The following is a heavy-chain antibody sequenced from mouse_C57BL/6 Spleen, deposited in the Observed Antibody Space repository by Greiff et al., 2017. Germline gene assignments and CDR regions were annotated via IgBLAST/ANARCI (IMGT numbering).Heavy chain of an antibody. CDR1: GYTFTDYE. V-gene: IGHV1-15*01. Sequence: QVQLQQSGAELVRPGASVTLSCKASGYTFTDYEMHWVKQTPVHGLEWIGAIDPETGGTAYNQKFKGKAILTADKSSSTAYMELRSLTSEDSAVYYCTRGDYYGSSKWYFDVWGTGTPVTVSS. CDR3: TRGDYYGSSKWYFDV. CDR2: IDPETGGT. J-gene: IGHJ1*03. D-gene: IGHD1-1*01.